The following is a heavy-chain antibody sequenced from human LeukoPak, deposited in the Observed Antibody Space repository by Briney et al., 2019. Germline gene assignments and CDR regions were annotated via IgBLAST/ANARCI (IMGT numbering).Heavy chain of an antibody. Sequence: SQTLSLTCTVSGGSISSGSYYWSWIRQPAGKGPEWIGRIHTSGTSYYNPSFKSRVTISVDTSTNQFSLKLSSVTAADTAVYYCAKGGPNYYDSSGYFYPDWHFDLWGRGTLVTVSS. J-gene: IGHJ2*01. V-gene: IGHV4-61*02. CDR1: GGSISSGSYY. D-gene: IGHD3-22*01. CDR2: IHTSGTS. CDR3: AKGGPNYYDSSGYFYPDWHFDL.